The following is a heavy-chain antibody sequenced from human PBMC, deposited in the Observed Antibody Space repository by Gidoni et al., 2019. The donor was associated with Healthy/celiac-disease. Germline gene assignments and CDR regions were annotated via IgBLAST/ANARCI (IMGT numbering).Heavy chain of an antibody. CDR3: AHTIWFGELFSYYFDY. D-gene: IGHD3-10*01. CDR1: GFSLSTSGVG. J-gene: IGHJ4*02. V-gene: IGHV2-5*01. CDR2: IYWNDDK. Sequence: QITLKESGPTLVKPTQTLTLTCTFSGFSLSTSGVGVGWIRQPPGKALEWLALIYWNDDKRYSPSLKSRLTITKDTSKNQVFLTMTNMDPVDTATYYCAHTIWFGELFSYYFDYWGQGTLVTVSS.